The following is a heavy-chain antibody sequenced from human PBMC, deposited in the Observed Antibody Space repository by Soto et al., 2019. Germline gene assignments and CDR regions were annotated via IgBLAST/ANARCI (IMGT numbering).Heavy chain of an antibody. Sequence: PSETLSLTCAVYGGSFSGYYWSWIRQPPGKGLEWIGEINHSGSTNYNPSLKSRVTISVDTSKNQFSLKLSSVTAADTAVYYCARCGVGESKTDAFDIWGQGTMVTVSS. CDR3: ARCGVGESKTDAFDI. D-gene: IGHD3-10*01. CDR1: GGSFSGYY. V-gene: IGHV4-34*01. J-gene: IGHJ3*02. CDR2: INHSGST.